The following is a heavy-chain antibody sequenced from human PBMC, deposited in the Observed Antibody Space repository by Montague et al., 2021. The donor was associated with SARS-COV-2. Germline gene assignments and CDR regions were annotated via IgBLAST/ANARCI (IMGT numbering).Heavy chain of an antibody. CDR3: ARDFDY. CDR2: MYYSGST. J-gene: IGHJ4*02. V-gene: IGHV4-59*13. Sequence: SETLSLTCTVSGGSINSYYWSWIRQPPGKGLEWIGYMYYSGSTNYNPSLKSRVTPSVDTSKNQFSLKLSSVTAADTAVYYCARDFDYWGQGTLVTVSS. CDR1: GGSINSYY.